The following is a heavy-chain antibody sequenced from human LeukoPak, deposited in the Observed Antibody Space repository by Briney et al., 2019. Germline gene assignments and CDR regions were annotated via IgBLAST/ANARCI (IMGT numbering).Heavy chain of an antibody. J-gene: IGHJ4*02. CDR1: GFSFSDYD. CDR3: ARGAGYNYPYYFDY. V-gene: IGHV3-13*01. CDR2: LGTNGDA. Sequence: PGGSLRLSCVASGFSFSDYDMYWVRQAAGRGLEWVSALGTNGDAYYLGSVRGRFTISRENVKNSLYLQMNSLGVEDTAVYYCARGAGYNYPYYFDYWGQGTLVTVSS. D-gene: IGHD5-24*01.